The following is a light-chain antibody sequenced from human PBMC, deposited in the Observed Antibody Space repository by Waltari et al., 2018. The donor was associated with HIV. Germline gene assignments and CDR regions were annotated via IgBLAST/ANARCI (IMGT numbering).Light chain of an antibody. J-gene: IGKJ1*01. Sequence: DIVLTQSPDSLAVSLGEGDTINCKSSQSISHSSNNKNYLTWLQPKPGQPPMLLIHGAATRESGVPDRFSGSGSGTEFTLTISGLQAEDVAVYYCQQYYNTPRTFGQGTRVEIK. CDR3: QQYYNTPRT. V-gene: IGKV4-1*01. CDR2: GAA. CDR1: QSISHSSNNKNY.